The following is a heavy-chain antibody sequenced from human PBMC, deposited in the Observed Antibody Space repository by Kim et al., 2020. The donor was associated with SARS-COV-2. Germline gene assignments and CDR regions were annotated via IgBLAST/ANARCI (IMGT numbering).Heavy chain of an antibody. J-gene: IGHJ6*02. CDR1: RFTFSNRW. CDR2: INRDGSTT. V-gene: IGHV3-74*01. Sequence: GGSLRLSCAASRFTFSNRWMHWVRQTPGKGLVWVSNINRDGSTTTYVDPVRGRFTISRDNAKNTVYLQMNNLRAEDTAVYFCTRDDRYGMDVLGQGTTVT. CDR3: TRDDRYGMDV.